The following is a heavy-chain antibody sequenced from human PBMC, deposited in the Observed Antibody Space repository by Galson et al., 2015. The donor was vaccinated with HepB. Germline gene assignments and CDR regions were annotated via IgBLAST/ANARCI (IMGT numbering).Heavy chain of an antibody. CDR1: GYSFTSYW. J-gene: IGHJ3*02. D-gene: IGHD3-3*01. CDR3: ARRATIFGVVIPDAFDI. V-gene: IGHV5-51*01. Sequence: QSGAEVKKPGESLKISCKGSGYSFTSYWIGWVRQMPGKGLEWMGIIYPGDSDTRYSPSFQGQVTISADKSISTAYLQWSSLKASDTAMYYCARRATIFGVVIPDAFDIWGQGTMVTVAS. CDR2: IYPGDSDT.